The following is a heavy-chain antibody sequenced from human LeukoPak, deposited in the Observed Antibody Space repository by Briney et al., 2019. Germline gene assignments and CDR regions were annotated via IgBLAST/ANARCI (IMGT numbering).Heavy chain of an antibody. CDR3: ARAYFGYSSSWYEGYFDY. J-gene: IGHJ4*02. D-gene: IGHD6-13*01. V-gene: IGHV4-61*08. CDR2: IYFSGRT. CDR1: GGSISSGGYY. Sequence: SQTLSLTCTVSGGSISSGGYYWSWIRQPPGKALEWIGYIYFSGRTNYNPSLKSRVTISVDTSKNQFSLKLSSVTAADTAVYYCARAYFGYSSSWYEGYFDYWGQGTLVTVSS.